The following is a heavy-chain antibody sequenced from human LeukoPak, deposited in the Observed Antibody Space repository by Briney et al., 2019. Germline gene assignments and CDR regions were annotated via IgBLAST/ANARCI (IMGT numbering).Heavy chain of an antibody. J-gene: IGHJ4*02. CDR1: RFPFSTYG. D-gene: IGHD1-26*01. V-gene: IGHV3-33*01. CDR3: ARASGSYDY. Sequence: GRSLRLSCAASRFPFSTYGMHWVRQAPGKGLEWVAVIWYDGGTKYYADSVKGRFTISRDNSKNTLYLQMNSLRPEDTAVYYCARASGSYDYWGQGTLVTVSS. CDR2: IWYDGGTK.